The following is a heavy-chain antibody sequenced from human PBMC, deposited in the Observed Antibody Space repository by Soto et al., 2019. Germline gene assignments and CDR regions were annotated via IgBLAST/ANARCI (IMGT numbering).Heavy chain of an antibody. J-gene: IGHJ4*02. V-gene: IGHV3-7*04. CDR2: VNQEGSDR. D-gene: IGHD3-16*01. CDR1: GFTFRGSW. CDR3: ARGGGNFDQ. Sequence: EVQLVESGGGLVQPGGSLRLTCEVSGFTFRGSWMSWVRQAPGKGLEWVANVNQEGSDRYYVDSVKGRFTISRDNAKKSLYLEMNSLRAEDTGLYYCARGGGNFDQWGQGTLVTVAS.